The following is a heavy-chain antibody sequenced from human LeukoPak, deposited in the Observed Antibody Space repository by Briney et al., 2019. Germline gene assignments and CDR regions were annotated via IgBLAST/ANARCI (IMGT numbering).Heavy chain of an antibody. Sequence: GGSLRLSCAASGFSFSSYAMHWVRQAPGKGLEWVSSISSSSSYIYYADSVKGRFTISRDNAKNSLYLQMNSLRAEDTAVYYCARLMWELPPHYYYMDVWGKGTTVTVSS. CDR2: ISSSSSYI. V-gene: IGHV3-21*01. D-gene: IGHD1-26*01. CDR3: ARLMWELPPHYYYMDV. J-gene: IGHJ6*03. CDR1: GFSFSSYA.